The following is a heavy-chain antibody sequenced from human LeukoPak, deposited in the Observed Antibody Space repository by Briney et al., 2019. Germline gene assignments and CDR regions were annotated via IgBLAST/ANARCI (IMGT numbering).Heavy chain of an antibody. CDR2: ISSSGSTI. CDR3: AKRPPSSDAEYFQH. V-gene: IGHV3-11*04. D-gene: IGHD6-6*01. Sequence: GGSLRLSCAASGFTFSDYYMSWIRQAPGRGLEWVSYISSSGSTIYYADSVKGRFTISRDNAKNSLYLQMNSLRAEDTAVYYCAKRPPSSDAEYFQHWGQGTLVTVSS. J-gene: IGHJ1*01. CDR1: GFTFSDYY.